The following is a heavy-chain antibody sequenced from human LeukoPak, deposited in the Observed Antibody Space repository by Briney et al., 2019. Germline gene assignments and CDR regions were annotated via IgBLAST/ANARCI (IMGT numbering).Heavy chain of an antibody. CDR3: AREEPGDLGQAFHY. CDR2: MGGSGTSI. V-gene: IGHV3-21*01. D-gene: IGHD7-27*01. J-gene: IGHJ4*02. CDR1: GFTFRTYA. Sequence: GGSLRLSCETSGFTFRTYAMNWVRQAPGKGLEWVSSMGGSGTSIYYADSVKGRFTISRDNAKNSLYLQMNSLRVGDTAVYYCAREEPGDLGQAFHYWGQGTLVTVSS.